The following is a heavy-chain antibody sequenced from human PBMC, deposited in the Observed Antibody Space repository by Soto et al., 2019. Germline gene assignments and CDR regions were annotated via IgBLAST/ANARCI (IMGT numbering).Heavy chain of an antibody. CDR2: IIPVFGTP. J-gene: IGHJ6*02. Sequence: QVQLVQSGAEVKKPGSSVKVSCKASGGSLSNYGISWVRQAPGQGLEWMGAIIPVFGTPNHAQKFQDRVAIDRDEFITTGYIEGRSLTSEEPAVYYCARGDATKVVVNTFSAMDVWGQGATVNGPS. D-gene: IGHD2-15*01. V-gene: IGHV1-69*05. CDR1: GGSLSNYG. CDR3: ARGDATKVVVNTFSAMDV.